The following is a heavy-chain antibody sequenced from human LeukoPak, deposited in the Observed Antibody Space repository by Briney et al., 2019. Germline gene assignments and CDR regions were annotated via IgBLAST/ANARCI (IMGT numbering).Heavy chain of an antibody. V-gene: IGHV3-48*01. D-gene: IGHD3-22*01. Sequence: GGSLRLSCAASGFTFNTYTMNWVRQAPGKGLEWVSYISGSSGIIDYADSVRGRFTISRDNAKNSLYLQMNSLRAEDTAGYYCARGSTYYESSAQVPFDYGGQGTLVTVSS. J-gene: IGHJ4*02. CDR1: GFTFNTYT. CDR2: ISGSSGII. CDR3: ARGSTYYESSAQVPFDY.